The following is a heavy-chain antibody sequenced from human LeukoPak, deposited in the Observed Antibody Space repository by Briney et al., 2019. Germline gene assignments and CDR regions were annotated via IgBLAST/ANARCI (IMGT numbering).Heavy chain of an antibody. CDR2: IYYSGST. J-gene: IGHJ6*03. V-gene: IGHV4-59*12. CDR1: GGSISSYY. CDR3: ARAKVVVAANHYYYYYYYMDV. D-gene: IGHD2-15*01. Sequence: KPSETLSLTCTVSGGSISSYYWSWIRQPPGKGLEWIGYIYYSGSTYYNPSLKSRVTISVDTSKNQFSLKLSSVTAADTAVYYCARAKVVVAANHYYYYYYYMDVWGKGTTVTVSS.